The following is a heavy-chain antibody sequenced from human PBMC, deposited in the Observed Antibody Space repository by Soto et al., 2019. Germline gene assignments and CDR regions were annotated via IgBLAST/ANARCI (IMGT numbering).Heavy chain of an antibody. Sequence: QVQVVESGGGVVQPGRSLRLSCAASGFTFSRYAIHWVRQAPGKGLEWVAVISKDGSNKYYVDSVKGRFTISRDNSRNTLYLQMNSLRDEDAAVYYCARSRSGAVADSFDFWGQGTLVTVFS. CDR3: ARSRSGAVADSFDF. CDR2: ISKDGSNK. CDR1: GFTFSRYA. J-gene: IGHJ4*02. V-gene: IGHV3-30*04. D-gene: IGHD3-10*01.